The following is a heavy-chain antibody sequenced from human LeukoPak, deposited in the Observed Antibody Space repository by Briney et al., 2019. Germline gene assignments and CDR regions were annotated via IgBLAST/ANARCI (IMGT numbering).Heavy chain of an antibody. D-gene: IGHD6-19*01. CDR2: FDPEDGAT. CDR1: GYTLTELS. J-gene: IGHJ3*02. V-gene: IGHV1-24*01. Sequence: ASVKVSCKVSGYTLTELSMHWVRQAPGKGLEWMGGFDPEDGATLYAQKLQGRVTMTEDTSTDTAYMELSSLRSEDTAVYYCATAKYSSGWYGAFDIWGQGTMVTVSP. CDR3: ATAKYSSGWYGAFDI.